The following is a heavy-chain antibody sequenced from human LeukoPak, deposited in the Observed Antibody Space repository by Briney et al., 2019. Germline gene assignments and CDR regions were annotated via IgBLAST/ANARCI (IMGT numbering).Heavy chain of an antibody. CDR1: GGTFSSYA. V-gene: IGHV1-69*01. Sequence: ASVTVSCKASGGTFSSYAISWVRQAPGQGLEWMGGIIPIFGTANYAQKFQGGVTITADESTSTAYMELSSLRSEDTAVYYCARGPQVGAFDLWGQGTMVTVSS. J-gene: IGHJ3*01. CDR3: ARGPQVGAFDL. CDR2: IIPIFGTA. D-gene: IGHD1-26*01.